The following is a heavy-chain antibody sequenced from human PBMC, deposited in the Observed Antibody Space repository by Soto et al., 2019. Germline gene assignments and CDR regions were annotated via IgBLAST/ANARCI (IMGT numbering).Heavy chain of an antibody. CDR2: FDAEDGET. V-gene: IGHV1-24*01. CDR3: ATKATYDYFWGSYRSYYFDY. CDR1: GYTLTELS. Sequence: QVQLVQSGAEVKKPGASVKVSCKVSGYTLTELSMHWVRQAPGKGLEWMGGFDAEDGETINAQKFQGRVTMTEDTSTDTAYMELSSLRSEDTAVYYCATKATYDYFWGSYRSYYFDYWGQGTLVTVSS. D-gene: IGHD3-16*02. J-gene: IGHJ4*02.